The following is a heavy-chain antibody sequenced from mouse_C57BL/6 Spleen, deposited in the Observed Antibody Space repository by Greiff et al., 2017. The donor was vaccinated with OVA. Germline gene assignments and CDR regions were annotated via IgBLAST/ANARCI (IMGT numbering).Heavy chain of an antibody. Sequence: QVQLKQSGAELVRPGASVKLSCKASGYTFTDYYINWVKQRPGQGLEWIARIYPGSGNTYYNEKFKGKATLTAEKSSSTAYMQLSSLTSEDSAVYFCARCTGAQATWFAYWGQGTLVTVSA. CDR1: GYTFTDYY. CDR3: ARCTGAQATWFAY. CDR2: IYPGSGNT. V-gene: IGHV1-76*01. D-gene: IGHD3-2*02. J-gene: IGHJ3*01.